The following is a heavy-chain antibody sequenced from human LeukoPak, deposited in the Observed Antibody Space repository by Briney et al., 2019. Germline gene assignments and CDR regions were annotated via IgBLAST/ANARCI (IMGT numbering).Heavy chain of an antibody. CDR3: ARTVDTAMANDAFDI. V-gene: IGHV5-10-1*01. D-gene: IGHD5-18*01. J-gene: IGHJ3*02. CDR1: GYRFTSYW. Sequence: GESLEISCQGPGYRFTSYWIRWVRQLPGKGLEWMGRIDPSDSYTNYSPSFQGHVTISADKSISTAYLQWSSLKASDTAMYYCARTVDTAMANDAFDIWGQGTMVTVSS. CDR2: IDPSDSYT.